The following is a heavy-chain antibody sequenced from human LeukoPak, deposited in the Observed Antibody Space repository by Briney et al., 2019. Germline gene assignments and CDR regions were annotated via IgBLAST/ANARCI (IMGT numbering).Heavy chain of an antibody. V-gene: IGHV4-30-4*08. J-gene: IGHJ6*03. Sequence: SQTLSLTCTVSCGSVGSGDYYWSWIRQPPGKGLEWIGCIYHSGSTYYNPSLKSRVTISLDTPKNQFSLKLSSVTAADTAVYYCARASSGSYSGPIYYYYYMDVWGKGTTVAVSS. D-gene: IGHD1-26*01. CDR1: CGSVGSGDYY. CDR2: IYHSGST. CDR3: ARASSGSYSGPIYYYYYMDV.